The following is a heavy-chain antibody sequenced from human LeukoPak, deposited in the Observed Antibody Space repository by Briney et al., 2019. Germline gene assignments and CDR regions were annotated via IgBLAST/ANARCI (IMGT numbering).Heavy chain of an antibody. D-gene: IGHD6-19*01. Sequence: SETLSLTCAVYGGSFSGYYWSWIRQPPGKGLEWIGSIYYSGSTYYNPSLKSRVTISVDTSKNQFSLKLRSVTAADTAVYYCARGVGSGWYNWFDPWGQGTLVTVSS. CDR3: ARGVGSGWYNWFDP. CDR2: IYYSGST. V-gene: IGHV4-34*01. CDR1: GGSFSGYY. J-gene: IGHJ5*02.